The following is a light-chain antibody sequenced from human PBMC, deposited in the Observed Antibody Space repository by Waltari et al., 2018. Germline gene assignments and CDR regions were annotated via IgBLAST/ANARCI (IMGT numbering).Light chain of an antibody. CDR3: QQYYNTPPT. CDR2: WAS. CDR1: QSVSDHVNNKNF. J-gene: IGKJ1*01. V-gene: IGKV4-1*01. Sequence: DIVMTQSPDSLTVSPGERATINCRSSQSVSDHVNNKNFLAWYRQKPGQPPTLLISWASTREFGVPDRFSGSGSGTEFTLTISSLQAEDVAVYYCQQYYNTPPTFDQGTKVEIK.